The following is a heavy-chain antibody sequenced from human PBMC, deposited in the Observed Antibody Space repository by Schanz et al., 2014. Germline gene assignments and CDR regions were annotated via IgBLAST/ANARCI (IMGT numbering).Heavy chain of an antibody. CDR2: ISDSGDST. J-gene: IGHJ4*02. V-gene: IGHV3-11*01. Sequence: VQLVESGGDLVKPGGSLRLSCAASGFTFSDYYMTWIRQAPGKGLEWVSDISDSGDSTHYADSVKGRFTISRDNAKNSLFLQMNSLSAEDTAVYYCAKVAPAATYLDSWGLGTLVIVSS. D-gene: IGHD2-2*01. CDR3: AKVAPAATYLDS. CDR1: GFTFSDYY.